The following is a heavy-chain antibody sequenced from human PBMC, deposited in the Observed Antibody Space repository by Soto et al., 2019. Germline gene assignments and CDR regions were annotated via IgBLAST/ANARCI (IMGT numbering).Heavy chain of an antibody. CDR2: IIPIFGTA. CDR3: ARGLVPDASPRYYYYYYGMDV. V-gene: IGHV1-69*13. CDR1: GGTFSSYA. J-gene: IGHJ6*02. D-gene: IGHD2-2*01. Sequence: SVKVSCKASGGTFSSYAISWVRQAPGQGLEWMGGIIPIFGTADYAQKFQGRVTITADESTSTAYMELSSLRSEDTAVYYCARGLVPDASPRYYYYYYGMDVWGQGTTVT.